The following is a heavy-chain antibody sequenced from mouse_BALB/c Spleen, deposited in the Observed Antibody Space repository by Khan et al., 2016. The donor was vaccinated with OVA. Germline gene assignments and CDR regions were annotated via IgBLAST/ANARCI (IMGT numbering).Heavy chain of an antibody. J-gene: IGHJ3*01. D-gene: IGHD2-1*01. CDR3: ARGYFGNYEFAY. V-gene: IGHV1S132*01. Sequence: QVQLQQSGAEVVKPGASVNLSCKTSGYTFTNYWIQWVKQRPGQGLGWIGEIFPGTGTTYYNENFKDKATLTIDTSSTTAYMQLSSLTSEDSAGYYCARGYFGNYEFAYWGQGTLVTVSA. CDR1: GYTFTNYW. CDR2: IFPGTGTT.